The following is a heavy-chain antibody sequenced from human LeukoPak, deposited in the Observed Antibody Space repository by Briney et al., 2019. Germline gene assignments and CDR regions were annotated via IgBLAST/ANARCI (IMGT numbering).Heavy chain of an antibody. J-gene: IGHJ4*02. Sequence: GASVKVSCKASGYTFTGYYMHWVRQAPGQGLEYMGWIDPHSGDTNYAQKFQGRVTVTRDTSISTAFMEVKRLRSDDTAVYFCARRSGSSFCDYWGQGTLVTVSS. V-gene: IGHV1-2*02. CDR3: ARRSGSSFCDY. CDR1: GYTFTGYY. D-gene: IGHD3-10*01. CDR2: IDPHSGDT.